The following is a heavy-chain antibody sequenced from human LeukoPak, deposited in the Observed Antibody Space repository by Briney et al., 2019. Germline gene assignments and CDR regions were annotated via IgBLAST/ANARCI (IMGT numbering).Heavy chain of an antibody. V-gene: IGHV3-23*01. CDR2: ISGSGGST. Sequence: GGSLRLSCAASGFTFSSYAMSWARQAPGKGLEWVSAISGSGGSTYYADSVKGRFTISRDNSKNTLYLQMNSLRAEDTAVYYCAKDRGIIAARPNYFDYWGQGTLVTVSS. CDR1: GFTFSSYA. D-gene: IGHD6-6*01. J-gene: IGHJ4*02. CDR3: AKDRGIIAARPNYFDY.